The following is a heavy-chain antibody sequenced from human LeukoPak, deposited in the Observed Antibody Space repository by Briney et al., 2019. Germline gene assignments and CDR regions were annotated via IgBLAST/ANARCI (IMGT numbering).Heavy chain of an antibody. V-gene: IGHV1-8*01. CDR2: MNPNSGNT. Sequence: ASVKVYCKASGYTFTSYDINWVRQATGQGLEWMGWMNPNSGNTGYAQKFQGRVTMTRNTSIGTAYMELISLRSEDTAVYYCASSVLGYCNGGTCYLAFWGQGTLVTVSS. J-gene: IGHJ4*02. CDR3: ASSVLGYCNGGTCYLAF. D-gene: IGHD2-15*01. CDR1: GYTFTSYD.